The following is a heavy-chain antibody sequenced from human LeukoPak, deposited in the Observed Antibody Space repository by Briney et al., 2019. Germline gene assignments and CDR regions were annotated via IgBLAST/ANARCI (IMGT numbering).Heavy chain of an antibody. J-gene: IGHJ4*02. CDR3: GRLDGRGYYF. Sequence: GESLKISCQVSGYFSTTYCIAWVRQMPGKGLEWMGVIYPGNSDTKYSPSFQGQATLSADKSISTAYLQWGSLQASDTVLYYCGRLDGRGYYFGGQGTVVTVSS. CDR1: GYFSTTYC. CDR2: IYPGNSDT. D-gene: IGHD3-22*01. V-gene: IGHV5-51*01.